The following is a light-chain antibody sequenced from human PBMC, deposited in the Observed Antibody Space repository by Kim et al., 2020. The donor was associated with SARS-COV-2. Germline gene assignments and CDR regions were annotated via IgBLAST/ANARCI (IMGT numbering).Light chain of an antibody. CDR1: SLRSYY. CDR3: NSRDSNENVF. J-gene: IGLJ2*01. V-gene: IGLV3-19*01. Sequence: VALGQTVRITCQGDSLRSYYATGYQQKPGQAPILVIYGKNNRPSGIPDRFSGSSSGNTASLTITGTQAGDEADYYCNSRDSNENVFFGGGTQLTVL. CDR2: GKN.